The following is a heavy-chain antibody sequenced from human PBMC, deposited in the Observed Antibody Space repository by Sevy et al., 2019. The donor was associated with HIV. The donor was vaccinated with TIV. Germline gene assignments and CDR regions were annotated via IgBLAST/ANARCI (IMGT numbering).Heavy chain of an antibody. Sequence: GESLKISCKGSGYSFTSYWIVWVRQMPGKGLEWMGIIYPGDSDTRYSPSFQGQVTISVDKSISTSYLQWSSLKASDTAMYYSARGARGTLPSYYYYGMDVWGQGTTVTVSS. CDR1: GYSFTSYW. V-gene: IGHV5-51*01. CDR3: ARGARGTLPSYYYYGMDV. J-gene: IGHJ6*02. CDR2: IYPGDSDT.